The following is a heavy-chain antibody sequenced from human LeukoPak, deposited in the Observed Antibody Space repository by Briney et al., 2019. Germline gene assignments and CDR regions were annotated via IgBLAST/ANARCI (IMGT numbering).Heavy chain of an antibody. Sequence: SETLSLTCGVYGGSLSGYFCSWIRQPPGKGLEWIGEINRRGSTDSNPSLKSRVTISVDTSNNQFSLKLSSVTAADTAVYYCARSSRMSSGSYYNEVSWFDPWGQGTLVTVSS. V-gene: IGHV4-34*01. CDR3: ARSSRMSSGSYYNEVSWFDP. CDR1: GGSLSGYF. CDR2: INRRGST. J-gene: IGHJ5*02. D-gene: IGHD3-10*01.